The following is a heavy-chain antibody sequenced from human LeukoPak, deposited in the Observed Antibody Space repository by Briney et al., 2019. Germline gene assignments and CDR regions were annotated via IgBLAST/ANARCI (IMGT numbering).Heavy chain of an antibody. CDR3: ARGWGYFDY. D-gene: IGHD7-27*01. J-gene: IGHJ4*02. Sequence: SETLSLTCTVSGGSISSYYWSWIRQPPGKGLEWIAYIYYSGTTNYNPSLKSRVTISVDTSKNQFSLKLSSVTAADTAVYSCARGWGYFDYWGQGTLVTVSS. CDR1: GGSISSYY. CDR2: IYYSGTT. V-gene: IGHV4-59*01.